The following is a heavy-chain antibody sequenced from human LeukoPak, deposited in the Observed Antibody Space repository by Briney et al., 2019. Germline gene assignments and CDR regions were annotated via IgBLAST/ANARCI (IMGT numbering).Heavy chain of an antibody. D-gene: IGHD4-17*01. J-gene: IGHJ4*02. CDR3: ARRGRVDGDYVTYFDY. Sequence: SETLSLTCAVYGGSFSGYYWSWIRQPPGKGLEWIGEINHSGSTNYNPSLKSRVTISVDTSKNQFSLKLSSVTAADTAVYYCARRGRVDGDYVTYFDYWGQGTLVTVSS. CDR2: INHSGST. V-gene: IGHV4-34*01. CDR1: GGSFSGYY.